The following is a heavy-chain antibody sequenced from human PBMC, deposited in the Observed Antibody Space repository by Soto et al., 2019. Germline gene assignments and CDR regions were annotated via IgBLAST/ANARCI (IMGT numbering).Heavy chain of an antibody. D-gene: IGHD5-12*01. CDR2: IYYSGST. CDR1: GVSISNSSYY. J-gene: IGHJ4*02. CDR3: ARGLSDGGYEGY. Sequence: PSATLSLTCPVSGVSISNSSYYWGCIRQPPGKGLEWIGSIYYSGSTYYNPSLKSRVTISVDTSKNQFSLKLSSVTAAVTAVYYCARGLSDGGYEGYWGQGTLVTVSS. V-gene: IGHV4-39*01.